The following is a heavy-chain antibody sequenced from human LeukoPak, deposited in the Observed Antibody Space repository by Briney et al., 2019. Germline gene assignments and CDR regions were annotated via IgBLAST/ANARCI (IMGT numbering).Heavy chain of an antibody. Sequence: SVKVSCKASGGTFSSYAISWVRQAPGQGLEWMGGIIPIFGTANYAQKFQGRVTITADESTSTAYMGLSSLRSEDTAVYYCARGVSFGYDIRWDFDYWGQGTLVTVSS. D-gene: IGHD5-12*01. CDR1: GGTFSSYA. CDR2: IIPIFGTA. CDR3: ARGVSFGYDIRWDFDY. J-gene: IGHJ4*02. V-gene: IGHV1-69*13.